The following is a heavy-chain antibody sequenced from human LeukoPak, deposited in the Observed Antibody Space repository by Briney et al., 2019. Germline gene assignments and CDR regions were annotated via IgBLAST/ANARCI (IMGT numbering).Heavy chain of an antibody. Sequence: GGSLRLSCAASGFTFSSYWMSWVRQAPGKGLEWVANIKQDGSEKYYVDSVKGRFTISRDNAKNSLYLQMNSLRAEDTAVYYCARGGGDSGYDYDDFWGQGTLVTVSS. D-gene: IGHD5-12*01. CDR1: GFTFSSYW. V-gene: IGHV3-7*01. J-gene: IGHJ4*02. CDR3: ARGGGDSGYDYDDF. CDR2: IKQDGSEK.